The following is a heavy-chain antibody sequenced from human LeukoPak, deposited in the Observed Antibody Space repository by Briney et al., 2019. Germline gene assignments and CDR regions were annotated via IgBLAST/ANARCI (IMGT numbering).Heavy chain of an antibody. D-gene: IGHD6-19*01. CDR2: IYYSGST. CDR3: ARAGSVAGTHWFDP. Sequence: PSETLSLTCTVSGGSISSYYWSWIRQPPGKGLEWIGNIYYSGSTNYIPSLMSRVTISVDPSKNQFSLRLNSVTAADTAVYYCARAGSVAGTHWFDPWGQGTLVTVSS. J-gene: IGHJ5*02. V-gene: IGHV4-59*08. CDR1: GGSISSYY.